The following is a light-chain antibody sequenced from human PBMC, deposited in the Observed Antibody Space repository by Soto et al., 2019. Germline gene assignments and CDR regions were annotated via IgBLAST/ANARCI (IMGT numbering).Light chain of an antibody. J-gene: IGKJ2*01. CDR1: QSISSW. V-gene: IGKV1-5*03. Sequence: DIQMTQSPSTLSASVGDRVTITCRASQSISSWLDWYQQKPGKAPNLLTYKEASLEGGAPSTFSGRGPGTEFTLTITSLQPDDFAPYYCQQYHSSPYTFGRRTKLVIK. CDR3: QQYHSSPYT. CDR2: KEA.